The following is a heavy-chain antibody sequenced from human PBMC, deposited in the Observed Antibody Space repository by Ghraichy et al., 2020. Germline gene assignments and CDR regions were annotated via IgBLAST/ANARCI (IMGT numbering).Heavy chain of an antibody. CDR1: GASLSTYF. CDR2: IYDSAKP. V-gene: IGHV4-59*01. Sequence: SETLSLTCVVSGASLSTYFWGWIRQPPGKGLEWIGYIYDSAKPDYNPSLRSRVTMSVDTSKNQFSLKLRSVTAADTAVYHCGRVNRSSGGWYRWFDPWGQGTLVTVSS. J-gene: IGHJ5*02. CDR3: GRVNRSSGGWYRWFDP. D-gene: IGHD6-19*01.